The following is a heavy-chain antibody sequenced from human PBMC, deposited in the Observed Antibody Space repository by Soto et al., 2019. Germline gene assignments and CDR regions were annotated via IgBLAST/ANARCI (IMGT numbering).Heavy chain of an antibody. CDR2: IIPHICCR. V-gene: IGHV1-2*01. D-gene: IGHD7-27*01. CDR1: GYTFTGYY. Sequence: GASVKVSCKASGYTFTGYYIHWVRQAPGQGLEWLGDIIPHICCRKYTQKIQGRVSRTSNTSKTSEYLEMSRLTSVDAAVYYGASGARTGANYYLGYWGQGTLVTVSS. J-gene: IGHJ4*02. CDR3: ASGARTGANYYLGY.